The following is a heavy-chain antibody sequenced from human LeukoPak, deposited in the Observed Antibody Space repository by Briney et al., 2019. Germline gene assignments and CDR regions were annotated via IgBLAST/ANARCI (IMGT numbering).Heavy chain of an antibody. Sequence: AASVKVSCKASGYAFTRYGISWVRQAPGQRLEWMGWINAGDGNTKYSQQFQGRVTITRDTSASTAYMEVSSLRSEDTAVYYCARVPYSGTIFDPWGQGTLVTVSS. D-gene: IGHD1-26*01. V-gene: IGHV1-3*01. CDR3: ARVPYSGTIFDP. CDR1: GYAFTRYG. J-gene: IGHJ5*02. CDR2: INAGDGNT.